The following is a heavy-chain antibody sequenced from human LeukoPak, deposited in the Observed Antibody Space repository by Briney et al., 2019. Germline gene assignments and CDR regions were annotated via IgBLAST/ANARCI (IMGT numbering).Heavy chain of an antibody. V-gene: IGHV1-69*06. J-gene: IGHJ4*02. Sequence: GASVKVSCKASGGPFSSYSISWVRQAPGQGLEWMGGVVPTFGTTNVAQKFQGRLTITADKSSNTAYMDPTSLRDDDTAVYFCASSGQMLWDPYYFPSWGQGSLVTVSS. CDR2: VVPTFGTT. D-gene: IGHD2/OR15-2a*01. CDR1: GGPFSSYS. CDR3: ASSGQMLWDPYYFPS.